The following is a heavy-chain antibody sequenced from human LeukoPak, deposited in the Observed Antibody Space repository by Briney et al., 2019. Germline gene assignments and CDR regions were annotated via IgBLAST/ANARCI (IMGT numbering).Heavy chain of an antibody. Sequence: SETLSLTCTVSGGPISSYYWSWIRQPPGKGLEWIGYIYYSGSTNYNPSLKSRVTISVDTSKNQFSLKLSSVTAADTAVYYCARVPGYYYDSSGYYNWFDPWGQGTLVTVSS. CDR1: GGPISSYY. D-gene: IGHD3-22*01. CDR3: ARVPGYYYDSSGYYNWFDP. V-gene: IGHV4-59*01. J-gene: IGHJ5*02. CDR2: IYYSGST.